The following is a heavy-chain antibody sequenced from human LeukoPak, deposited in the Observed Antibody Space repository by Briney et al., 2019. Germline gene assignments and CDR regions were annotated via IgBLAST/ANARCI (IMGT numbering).Heavy chain of an antibody. J-gene: IGHJ6*02. CDR2: IIPIFGTA. V-gene: IGHV1-69*13. Sequence: ASVKVSCKASGYTFTSYGISWVRQAPGQGLEWMGGIIPIFGTANYAQKFQGRVTITADESTSTAYMELSSLRSEDTAVYYCARTYSSSWYTLGGYGMDVWGQGTTVTVSS. CDR1: GYTFTSYG. D-gene: IGHD6-13*01. CDR3: ARTYSSSWYTLGGYGMDV.